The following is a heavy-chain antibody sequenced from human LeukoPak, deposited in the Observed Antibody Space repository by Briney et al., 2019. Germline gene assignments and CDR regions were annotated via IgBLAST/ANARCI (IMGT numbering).Heavy chain of an antibody. Sequence: GGSLRLSCAASGFTFSSYAMSWVRQAPGEGLECISGFSGSGGSTYYADSVKGRFTISRDNSKNTLYLQMNSLRAEDTAVYYCAKDGGEYYDILTGYYPRLYYMDVWGKGTTVTISS. CDR1: GFTFSSYA. CDR2: FSGSGGST. J-gene: IGHJ6*03. D-gene: IGHD3-9*01. V-gene: IGHV3-23*01. CDR3: AKDGGEYYDILTGYYPRLYYMDV.